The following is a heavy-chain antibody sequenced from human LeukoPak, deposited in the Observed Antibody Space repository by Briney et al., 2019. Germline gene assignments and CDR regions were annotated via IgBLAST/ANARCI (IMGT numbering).Heavy chain of an antibody. CDR1: GFTFSSYA. V-gene: IGHV3-30*04. Sequence: GGSLRLSCAASGFTFSSYAMHWVRQAPGKGLEWVAVISYDGGNKYYADSVKGRFTISRDNAKNSLYLQMNSLRAEDTAVYYCARDRLPEDYYYYMDVWGKGTTVTVSS. CDR2: ISYDGGNK. D-gene: IGHD5-12*01. J-gene: IGHJ6*03. CDR3: ARDRLPEDYYYYMDV.